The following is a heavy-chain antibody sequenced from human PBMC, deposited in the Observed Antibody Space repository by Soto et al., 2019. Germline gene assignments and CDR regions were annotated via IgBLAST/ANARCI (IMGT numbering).Heavy chain of an antibody. D-gene: IGHD6-13*01. CDR2: IGTAGDT. J-gene: IGHJ6*01. V-gene: IGHV3-13*04. CDR3: ASARQVRAAAEGLDV. Sequence: EVQLVESGGGLVQPGGSLRLSCAASGFTFSIYDMHWVRQATGKGLEWVSGIGTAGDTYYAGSVKGRFTISRENAKNSLYLQMNSLRAGDTAVYYCASARQVRAAAEGLDVWGQGTTVTVSS. CDR1: GFTFSIYD.